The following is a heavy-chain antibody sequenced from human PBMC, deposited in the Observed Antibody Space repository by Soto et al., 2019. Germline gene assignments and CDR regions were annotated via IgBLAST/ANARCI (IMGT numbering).Heavy chain of an antibody. D-gene: IGHD6-19*01. CDR1: GFTFSSYA. Sequence: GGSLRLSCAASGFTFSSYAMSWVRQAPGKGLEWVSAISGSGGSTYYADSVKGRFTISRDNSKNTLYLQMNSLRAEDTAVYYCAKGDLWLHSAVAAPDVRFDYWGQGTLVTVSS. J-gene: IGHJ4*02. V-gene: IGHV3-23*01. CDR2: ISGSGGST. CDR3: AKGDLWLHSAVAAPDVRFDY.